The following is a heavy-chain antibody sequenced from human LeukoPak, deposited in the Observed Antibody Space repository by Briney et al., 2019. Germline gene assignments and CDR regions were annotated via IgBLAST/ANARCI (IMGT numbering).Heavy chain of an antibody. CDR3: ARTGWEYYFDY. CDR1: GGSISSYY. Sequence: SETLSLTCTVSGGSISSYYWSWIRQPPGKGLEWIGYIYTSGSTNYNPSLKSRVTTSVDTSKNQFSLKLSSVTAADTAVYYCARTGWEYYFDYWGQGTLVTVSS. J-gene: IGHJ4*02. D-gene: IGHD1-26*01. CDR2: IYTSGST. V-gene: IGHV4-4*09.